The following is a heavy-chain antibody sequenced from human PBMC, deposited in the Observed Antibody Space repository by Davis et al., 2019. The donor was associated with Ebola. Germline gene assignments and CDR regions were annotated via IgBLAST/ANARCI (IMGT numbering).Heavy chain of an antibody. V-gene: IGHV1-69*06. Sequence: AASVKVSCKASGGTFSNDDIIWVRQAPGQGLEWVGGIIPFFGSSNYAQKFQGRVTITADKSTGTAYMELSSLRSEDTALYFCARGRQYSSGWYPPLDYWGQGTLITVSS. J-gene: IGHJ4*02. CDR3: ARGRQYSSGWYPPLDY. CDR2: IIPFFGSS. CDR1: GGTFSNDD. D-gene: IGHD6-13*01.